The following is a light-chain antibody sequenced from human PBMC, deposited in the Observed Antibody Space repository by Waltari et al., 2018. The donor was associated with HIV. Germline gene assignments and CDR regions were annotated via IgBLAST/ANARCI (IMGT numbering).Light chain of an antibody. CDR2: RNS. V-gene: IGLV1-47*01. Sequence: QSALTQPPSPSGTPGQTVTIPCSGSRSNIGDTYVSWYQQLPGTAPKLLIYRNSQRPSGVRDRFSGSKSGTSASLAINDLRSEDEAEYHCAAWDDSLSGWVFGGGTNLTVL. CDR1: RSNIGDTY. CDR3: AAWDDSLSGWV. J-gene: IGLJ3*02.